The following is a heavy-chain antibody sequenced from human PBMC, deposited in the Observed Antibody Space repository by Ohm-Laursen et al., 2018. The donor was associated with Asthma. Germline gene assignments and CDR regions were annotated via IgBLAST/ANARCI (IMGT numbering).Heavy chain of an antibody. CDR2: LFPDGRRT. CDR1: GFIFSDYF. J-gene: IGHJ4*02. CDR3: ARGNVEGLL. V-gene: IGHV3-74*01. Sequence: SLRLSCIASGFIFSDYFMHWVRQRPGEGLVWISHLFPDGRRTNYADSVRGRFTISRDDAQNTVYLQMHSLRVDDTAVYFCARGNVEGLLWGQGTLVTVSS.